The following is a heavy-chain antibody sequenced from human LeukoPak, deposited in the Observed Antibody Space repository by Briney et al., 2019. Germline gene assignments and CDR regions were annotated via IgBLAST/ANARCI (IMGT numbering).Heavy chain of an antibody. J-gene: IGHJ4*02. CDR3: ARDDYGSGSWSDY. V-gene: IGHV3-20*04. Sequence: GGSLRLSCAASGLTFDDYGMSWVRQAPGKGLEWVSGIIWSGGSTGYADSVKGRFTISRDNAKNSLYLQMNSLRAEDTASYYCARDDYGSGSWSDYWGQGTLVTVSS. CDR2: IIWSGGST. CDR1: GLTFDDYG. D-gene: IGHD3-10*01.